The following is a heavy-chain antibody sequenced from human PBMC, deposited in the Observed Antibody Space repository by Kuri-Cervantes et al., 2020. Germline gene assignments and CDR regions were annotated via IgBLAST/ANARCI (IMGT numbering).Heavy chain of an antibody. CDR1: GASIRSHY. CDR3: ARGWELGLNYFDY. J-gene: IGHJ4*02. Sequence: SETLSLTCTVSGASIRSHYWTWIRQPAGKGLEWIGRVFISGDTDYNSSLKSRLTISADRSQNQFSLTLSSVTAADTAVYYCARGWELGLNYFDYWGQGTLVTVSS. V-gene: IGHV4-4*07. CDR2: VFISGDT. D-gene: IGHD1-26*01.